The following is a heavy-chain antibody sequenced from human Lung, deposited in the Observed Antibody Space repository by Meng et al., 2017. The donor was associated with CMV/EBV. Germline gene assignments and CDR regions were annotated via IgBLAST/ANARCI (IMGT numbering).Heavy chain of an antibody. CDR2: ISAYDGDI. CDR1: GYTFSNYG. CDR3: ARDASNYYASGSGY. D-gene: IGHD3-10*01. J-gene: IGHJ4*02. V-gene: IGHV1-18*01. Sequence: SGYTFSNYGINWVRQAPGQGLEWMGWISAYDGDIKYAQKFQGRVTMTTDTSTSTAYMELRRLKSDDTAVYYCARDASNYYASGSGYWGQGTLVTVSS.